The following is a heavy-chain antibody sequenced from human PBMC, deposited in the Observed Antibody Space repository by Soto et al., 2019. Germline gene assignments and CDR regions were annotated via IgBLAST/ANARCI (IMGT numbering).Heavy chain of an antibody. V-gene: IGHV2-70*04. D-gene: IGHD6-13*01. Sequence: SGPTLVNPTQTLTLTCTFSGFSLGTRGMRGSWIRQPPGKALEWLARMDWDYDKFYRTSXKTRLTITKXTSKNQKVLTMSIMGPADXATYHYARMGGSSWLNYFDYLAQVTLVNVSS. CDR3: ARMGGSSWLNYFDY. CDR1: GFSLGTRGMR. CDR2: MDWDYDK. J-gene: IGHJ4*02.